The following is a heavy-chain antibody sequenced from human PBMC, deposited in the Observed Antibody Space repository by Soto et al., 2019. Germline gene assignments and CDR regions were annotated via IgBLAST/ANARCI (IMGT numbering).Heavy chain of an antibody. Sequence: SETLSLTCTASGGSISNYYWSWIRQPPGKGLEWIGYIYYSGSTTYNPSLKSRVTISVDTSKNQFSLKLTSVTAADTAVYYCAIDRLTEQQLGGYYYYGMDVWGQGTTVTVSS. CDR1: GGSISNYY. D-gene: IGHD6-13*01. J-gene: IGHJ6*02. CDR3: AIDRLTEQQLGGYYYYGMDV. V-gene: IGHV4-59*01. CDR2: IYYSGST.